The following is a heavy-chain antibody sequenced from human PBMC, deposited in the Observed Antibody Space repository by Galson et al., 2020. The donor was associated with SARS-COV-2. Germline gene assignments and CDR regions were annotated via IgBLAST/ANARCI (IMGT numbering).Heavy chain of an antibody. V-gene: IGHV4-59*01. CDR3: ARWRTVASGRRAYYFDD. D-gene: IGHD6-19*01. Sequence: SETLSLTCTVSGDSISSDYWTWIRQPPGKGLEWIAYISGRGTTNENPSLKSRVIISMDTPKNQYSLKLRSATAADTAVYYCARWRTVASGRRAYYFDDWGQGTPVTVSS. CDR1: GDSISSDY. J-gene: IGHJ4*02. CDR2: ISGRGTT.